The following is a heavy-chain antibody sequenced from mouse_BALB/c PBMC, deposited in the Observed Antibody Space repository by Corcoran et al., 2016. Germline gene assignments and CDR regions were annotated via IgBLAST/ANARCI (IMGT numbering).Heavy chain of an antibody. D-gene: IGHD2-10*02. Sequence: EVQLQQSGPELVKPGASVKMSCKASGYTFTSYVMHWVKKKPGQGLEWIGYINPYNDGTKYNEKFKGKATLTSDKSSSTAYMELSSLTSEDSAVYYCARKYGNLYWYLDVWGAGTTVTVSS. J-gene: IGHJ1*01. CDR1: GYTFTSYV. CDR3: ARKYGNLYWYLDV. CDR2: INPYNDGT. V-gene: IGHV1S136*01.